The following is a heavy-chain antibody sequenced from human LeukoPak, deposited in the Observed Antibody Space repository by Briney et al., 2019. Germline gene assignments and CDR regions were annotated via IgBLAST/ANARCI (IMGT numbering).Heavy chain of an antibody. V-gene: IGHV1-18*01. CDR1: GYTFTSYG. CDR2: ISAYNGNT. J-gene: IGHJ4*02. CDR3: AGDRYYYDSSGYVFDY. Sequence: ASVKVSCKASGYTFTSYGISWVRQAPGQGLEWMGWISAYNGNTNYAQKLQGRVTMTTDTSTSTAYMELRSLRSDDTAVYYCAGDRYYYDSSGYVFDYWGQGTLVTVSS. D-gene: IGHD3-22*01.